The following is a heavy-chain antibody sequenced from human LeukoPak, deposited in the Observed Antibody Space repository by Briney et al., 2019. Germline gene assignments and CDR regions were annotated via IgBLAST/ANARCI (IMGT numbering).Heavy chain of an antibody. D-gene: IGHD3-3*01. CDR2: INPNSGGT. Sequence: AAVKVSCKASGYTFTGYYMHWVRQAPGQGLEWMGWINPNSGGTNYAQKFQGRVTMTRDTSISTAYMELSRLRSDDTAVYYCARGDNYDFWSGYSNFDYRGQGTLVTVSS. CDR3: ARGDNYDFWSGYSNFDY. J-gene: IGHJ4*02. CDR1: GYTFTGYY. V-gene: IGHV1-2*02.